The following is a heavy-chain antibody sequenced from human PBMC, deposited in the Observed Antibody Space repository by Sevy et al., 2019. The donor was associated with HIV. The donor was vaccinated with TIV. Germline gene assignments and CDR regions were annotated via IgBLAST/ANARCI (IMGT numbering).Heavy chain of an antibody. CDR1: GFTVSSSY. CDR3: AGSLTTVTTWGFDY. CDR2: IYSGGST. J-gene: IGHJ4*02. D-gene: IGHD4-17*01. V-gene: IGHV3-66*01. Sequence: GGSLRLSCAASGFTVSSSYMSWVRQAPGKGLEWVSVIYSGGSTYYADSVKGRFTISRDNSKNTLYLQMNSLRAEDTAVYYCAGSLTTVTTWGFDYWGQGTLVTVSS.